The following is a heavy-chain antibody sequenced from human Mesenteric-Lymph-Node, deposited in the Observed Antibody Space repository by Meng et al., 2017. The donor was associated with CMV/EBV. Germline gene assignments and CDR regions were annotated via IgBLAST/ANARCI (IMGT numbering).Heavy chain of an antibody. V-gene: IGHV3-74*03. CDR1: GFTFSSYW. Sequence: GESLKISCAASGFTFSSYWMHWVRQAPGKGLVWVAHISSDGTKIKYADSVLGRFTISRDNSKNTLYLQMNSLRAEDTAVYYCARDHRYCSSTSCHDAFDIWGQGTMVTVSS. J-gene: IGHJ3*02. D-gene: IGHD2-2*01. CDR2: ISSDGTKI. CDR3: ARDHRYCSSTSCHDAFDI.